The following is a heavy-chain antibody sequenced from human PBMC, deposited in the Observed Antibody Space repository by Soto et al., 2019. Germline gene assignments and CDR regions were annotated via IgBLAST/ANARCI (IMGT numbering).Heavy chain of an antibody. Sequence: PGGSLRLSCAASGFTFSSYAMSWVRQAPGKGLEWVSGIHSSGGSTYYADSVKGRFTISRDDSKNTVYLQMNSLRAEDTAVYYCAKDRNYYGSSGFDYWGQGTLVTVSS. J-gene: IGHJ4*02. CDR3: AKDRNYYGSSGFDY. CDR1: GFTFSSYA. V-gene: IGHV3-23*01. CDR2: IHSSGGST. D-gene: IGHD3-22*01.